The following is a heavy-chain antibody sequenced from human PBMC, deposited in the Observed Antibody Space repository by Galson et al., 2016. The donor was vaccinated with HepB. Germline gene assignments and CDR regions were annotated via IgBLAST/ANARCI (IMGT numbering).Heavy chain of an antibody. CDR2: ISGSGDST. CDR3: TTLGYDSSGYYYAIDY. CDR1: GFTFNTYA. V-gene: IGHV3-23*01. D-gene: IGHD3-22*01. J-gene: IGHJ4*02. Sequence: SLRLSCAASGFTFNTYAMSWVRQAPGKGLEWVSVISGSGDSTYYADSVKGRFTISRDDSKNTLYLQMNSLKTEDTAVYYCTTLGYDSSGYYYAIDYWGQGTLVTVSS.